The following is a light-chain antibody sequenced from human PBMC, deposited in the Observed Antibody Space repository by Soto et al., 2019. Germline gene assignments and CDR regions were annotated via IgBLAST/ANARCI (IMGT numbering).Light chain of an antibody. CDR3: QTWGTAIRV. Sequence: QSVLTQSPSASASLGASVKLTCTLSSEHSTYAIAWHQQQPEKGPRYLMKVNSDGSHTKGDGIPDRFSGSSSGAERYLTISSLQSEDEADYYCQTWGTAIRVFGGGTKVTVL. V-gene: IGLV4-69*01. J-gene: IGLJ3*02. CDR2: VNSDGSH. CDR1: SEHSTYA.